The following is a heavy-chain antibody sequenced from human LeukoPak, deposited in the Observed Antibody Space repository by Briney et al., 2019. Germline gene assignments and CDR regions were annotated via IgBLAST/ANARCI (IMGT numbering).Heavy chain of an antibody. Sequence: SETLSLTCTVSGGSISSGGYYWSWIRQHPGKGLEWIGYIYYSGSTYYNPSLKSRVTISVDTSKNQFSLKLRSVTAADTAVYYCARDRGRNVWGSYRYAYFDYWGQGTLVTVSS. V-gene: IGHV4-31*03. D-gene: IGHD3-16*02. CDR2: IYYSGST. CDR3: ARDRGRNVWGSYRYAYFDY. J-gene: IGHJ4*02. CDR1: GGSISSGGYY.